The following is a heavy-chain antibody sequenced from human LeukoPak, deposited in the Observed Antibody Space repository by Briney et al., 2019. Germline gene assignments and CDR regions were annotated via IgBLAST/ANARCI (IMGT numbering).Heavy chain of an antibody. Sequence: ASVKVSCKASGYTFTSYYMHWVRQAPGQGLEWMGVINPTGGSTNYAQKFQGRVTTTRDTSTSTVYMELTSLISEDTAMYFCARTHDYVSSGLDYWGQGTLVTVSS. CDR1: GYTFTSYY. CDR3: ARTHDYVSSGLDY. J-gene: IGHJ4*02. CDR2: INPTGGST. D-gene: IGHD3-22*01. V-gene: IGHV1-46*01.